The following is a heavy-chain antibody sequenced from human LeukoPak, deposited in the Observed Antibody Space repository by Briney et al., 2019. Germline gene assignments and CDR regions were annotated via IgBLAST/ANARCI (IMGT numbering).Heavy chain of an antibody. CDR3: ARGRSSHRITIFGVVTD. CDR2: ISGNNGNT. Sequence: APVKVSCKASGYTFNNHGFIWVRQAPGQGLEWMGWISGNNGNTNYAQTLQGRVTMTIDTSTYTAYMELSSLRSEDTAVYYCARGRSSHRITIFGVVTDWGQGTLVTVSS. CDR1: GYTFNNHG. V-gene: IGHV1-18*01. D-gene: IGHD3-3*01. J-gene: IGHJ4*02.